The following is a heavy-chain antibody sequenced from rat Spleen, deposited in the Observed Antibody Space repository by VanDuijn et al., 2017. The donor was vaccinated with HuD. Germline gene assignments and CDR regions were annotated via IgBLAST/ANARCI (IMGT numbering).Heavy chain of an antibody. D-gene: IGHD1-2*01. CDR2: ISTGGGNN. V-gene: IGHV5-25*01. CDR1: GFTFTNYY. Sequence: EVQLVESGGGLVQPGRSMKLSCAASGFTFTNYYMAWVRQAPTKGLEWVASISTGGGNNYYRDSVKGRFTISRDNAKSTLYLQMDSLRAEDTATYYCARHDSYSSSIGYWFAYWGQGTLVTVSS. J-gene: IGHJ3*01. CDR3: ARHDSYSSSIGYWFAY.